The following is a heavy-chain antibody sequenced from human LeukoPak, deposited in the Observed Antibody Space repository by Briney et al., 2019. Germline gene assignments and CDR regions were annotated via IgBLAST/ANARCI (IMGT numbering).Heavy chain of an antibody. CDR3: ARRFHAGTCDY. CDR2: MNPQSGDT. J-gene: IGHJ4*02. V-gene: IGHV1-2*02. CDR1: GYTFTSYD. Sequence: ASVKVSCKASGYTFTSYDINWVRQATGQGLEWMGWMNPQSGDTNYAQKFQGRVTMTRDTSISTAYMELSRLRSDDTAVYYCARRFHAGTCDYWGQGTLVTVSS. D-gene: IGHD6-13*01.